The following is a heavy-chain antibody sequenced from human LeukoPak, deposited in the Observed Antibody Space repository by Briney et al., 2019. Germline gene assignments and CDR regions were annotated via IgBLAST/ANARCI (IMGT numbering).Heavy chain of an antibody. CDR1: GFTFSSYV. D-gene: IGHD2-21*02. CDR2: ISYDGSNK. CDR3: AKDMSGGDCPDY. Sequence: GGSLRLSCAASGFTFSSYVMYWVRQAPGKGLEWVAVISYDGSNKYYADSVKGRFTISRDNSKNTLYLQMNSLRAEDTAVYYCAKDMSGGDCPDYWGQGTLVTVSS. V-gene: IGHV3-30*04. J-gene: IGHJ4*02.